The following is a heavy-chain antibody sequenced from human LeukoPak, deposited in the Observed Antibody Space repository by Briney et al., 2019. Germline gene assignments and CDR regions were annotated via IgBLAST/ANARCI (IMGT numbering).Heavy chain of an antibody. D-gene: IGHD3-10*01. J-gene: IGHJ4*02. CDR3: ARAYGSQGSSDY. CDR1: GYIFTSFG. CDR2: ISAYDGNT. Sequence: GASVEVSCKASGYIFTSFGISWVRRAPGQGPEWMGWISAYDGNTKYGEKFEDRVTMTRDTSTSTVYMQLKSLRSDDTAVYYCARAYGSQGSSDYWGQGTLVTVSS. V-gene: IGHV1-18*01.